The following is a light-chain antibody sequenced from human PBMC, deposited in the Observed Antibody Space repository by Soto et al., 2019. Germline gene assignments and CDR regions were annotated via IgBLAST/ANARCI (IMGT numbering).Light chain of an antibody. CDR1: SSDVGGYIY. CDR2: EVS. Sequence: QSVLTQPPSASGSPGQSVTISCTGTSSDVGGYIYVSWYQHHPGKAPKLMIYEVSKRPSGVPDRFSGSKSGNTASLTVSGLQAEDEADYYRSSYAGSNDFVFGTGTKVTVL. V-gene: IGLV2-8*01. J-gene: IGLJ1*01. CDR3: SSYAGSNDFV.